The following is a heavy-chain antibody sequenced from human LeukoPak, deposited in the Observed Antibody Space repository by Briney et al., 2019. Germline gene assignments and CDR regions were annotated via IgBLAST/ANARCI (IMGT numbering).Heavy chain of an antibody. J-gene: IGHJ3*02. D-gene: IGHD3-22*01. CDR3: ARGSRFSYYYDSSGYYYYAFDI. V-gene: IGHV4-34*01. Sequence: SETLSLTCAVYGGSFSGYYWSWIRQPPGKGLEWIGEINRSGSTNYNPSLKSRVTISVDTSKNQFSLKLSSVTAADTAVYYCARGSRFSYYYDSSGYYYYAFDIWGQGTMVTVSS. CDR2: INRSGST. CDR1: GGSFSGYY.